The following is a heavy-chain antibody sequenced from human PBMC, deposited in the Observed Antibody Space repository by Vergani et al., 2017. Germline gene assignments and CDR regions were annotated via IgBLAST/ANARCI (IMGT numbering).Heavy chain of an antibody. CDR3: AKGPSITIFGGWNWFDP. D-gene: IGHD3-3*01. V-gene: IGHV4-34*01. J-gene: IGHJ5*02. CDR2: INHSGST. CDR1: GGSFSGYY. Sequence: QVQLQESGPGLVKPSETLSLTCAVYGGSFSGYYWSWIRQPPGKGLEWIGEINHSGSTNYNPSLKSRVTISVDTSKNQFSLKLSSVTAADTAVYYCAKGPSITIFGGWNWFDPWGQGTLVTVSS.